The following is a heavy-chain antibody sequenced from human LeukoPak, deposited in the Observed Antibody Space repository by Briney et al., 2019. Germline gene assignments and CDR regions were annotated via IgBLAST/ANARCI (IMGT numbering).Heavy chain of an antibody. V-gene: IGHV3-15*01. CDR2: VKSKDFGEKI. CDR3: ARAYYYDSSGYFGALNYFDY. D-gene: IGHD3-22*01. CDR1: GFTFTNPW. J-gene: IGHJ4*02. Sequence: GGSLRLSCVASGFTFTNPWMSWFRQAPGRGLEWVGRVKSKDFGEKIDYAAPVKGRFNISRDDSKETLYLQMNSLRAEDTAVYYCARAYYYDSSGYFGALNYFDYWGQGTLVTVSS.